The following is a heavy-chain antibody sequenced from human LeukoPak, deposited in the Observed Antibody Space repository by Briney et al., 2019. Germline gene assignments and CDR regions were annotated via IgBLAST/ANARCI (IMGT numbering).Heavy chain of an antibody. Sequence: GWVRQPPGKGLEWIGSIYYSGSTYYNPSLKSRVTISVDTSKNQFSLKLSSVTAADTAVYYCARLNSLGYSSGWYPDYWGQGTLVTVSS. D-gene: IGHD6-19*01. J-gene: IGHJ4*02. V-gene: IGHV4-39*01. CDR2: IYYSGST. CDR3: ARLNSLGYSSGWYPDY.